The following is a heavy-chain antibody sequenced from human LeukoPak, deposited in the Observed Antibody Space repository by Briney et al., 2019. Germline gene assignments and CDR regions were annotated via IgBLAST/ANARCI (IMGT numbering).Heavy chain of an antibody. D-gene: IGHD3-10*01. J-gene: IGHJ6*03. CDR3: ARWALYYNYYMDV. V-gene: IGHV3-48*01. CDR1: GFTFSSYT. CDR2: ISSSSNTI. Sequence: SGGSLRLSCAASGFTFSSYTMNWVRQAPGKALEWVSYISSSSNTIYYADSVKGRFTISRDNAKNSLYLQMNSLRAEDTAVYYCARWALYYNYYMDVWGKGTTVTVSS.